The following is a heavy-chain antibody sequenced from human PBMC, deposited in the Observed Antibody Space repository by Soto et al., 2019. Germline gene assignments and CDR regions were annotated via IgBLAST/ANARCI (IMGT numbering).Heavy chain of an antibody. CDR3: ARDMVRGMDV. CDR2: IYSGGST. Sequence: EVQLVESGGGLVQPGGSLRLPFEAPGLTAVSNSMTWVPQAPGKGLEWVSVIYSGGSTYYADPVKGRFTISRDNSKNTLYLQMNSLRAEDTAVYYCARDMVRGMDVWGQGTTVTVSS. J-gene: IGHJ6*02. CDR1: GLTAVSNS. D-gene: IGHD3-10*01. V-gene: IGHV3-66*01.